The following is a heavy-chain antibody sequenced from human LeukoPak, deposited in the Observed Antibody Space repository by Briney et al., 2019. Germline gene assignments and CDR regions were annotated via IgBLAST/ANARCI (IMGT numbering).Heavy chain of an antibody. D-gene: IGHD3-10*01. J-gene: IGHJ6*04. CDR3: ARGRYHLVYYFWHIYV. V-gene: IGHV4-4*07. CDR1: GASMSSYS. CDR2: GYSGST. Sequence: KPSAALPLTSGVAGASMSSYSWNWIRPPAGKGLEWIGSGYSGSTVYNPSLKSRVTMSVDTSKSQFSLMVNSVTAADTAVYDCARGRYHLVYYFWHIYVWGKGTTVTVSS.